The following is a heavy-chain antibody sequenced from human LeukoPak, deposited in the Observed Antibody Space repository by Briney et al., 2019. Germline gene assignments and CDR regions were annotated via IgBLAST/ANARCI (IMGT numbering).Heavy chain of an antibody. Sequence: GGSLRLSCKASGFSIHQSSMSWVRQAPVKGLEWVASIRPDGSAVFYVDSVKGRFTFSRDNAKNSLDLQMNSLRAEDTALYYCAKFGLPYIIDLWGQGTMVTVSS. J-gene: IGHJ3*01. CDR2: IRPDGSAV. V-gene: IGHV3-7*01. CDR3: AKFGLPYIIDL. D-gene: IGHD3/OR15-3a*01. CDR1: GFSIHQSS.